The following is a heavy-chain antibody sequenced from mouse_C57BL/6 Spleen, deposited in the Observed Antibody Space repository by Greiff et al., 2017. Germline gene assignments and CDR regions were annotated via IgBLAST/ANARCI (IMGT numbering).Heavy chain of an antibody. CDR1: GYTFTSYG. CDR3: ARSHYDYDEYFDV. CDR2: IYPRSGNT. D-gene: IGHD2-4*01. J-gene: IGHJ1*03. V-gene: IGHV1-81*01. Sequence: QVQLQQSGAELARPGASVKLSCKASGYTFTSYGISWVKQRTGQGLEWIGEIYPRSGNTYYNEKFKGKATLTADKSSSTAYMELRSLTSEDSAVYFCARSHYDYDEYFDVWGTGTTVTVSS.